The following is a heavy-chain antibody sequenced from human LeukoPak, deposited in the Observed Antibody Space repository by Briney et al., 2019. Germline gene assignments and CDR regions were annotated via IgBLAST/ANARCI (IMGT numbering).Heavy chain of an antibody. Sequence: GGSLRLSCAGSGFTFFKYALTWVRQAPGKGLEWVSTISGSADSTYYAHAVRGRFTVSRENSKNTLYLQMSSLRAEDTAIYYCVKGRGGYCFDPWGQGTLVTVSS. CDR2: ISGSADST. CDR3: VKGRGGYCFDP. V-gene: IGHV3-23*01. J-gene: IGHJ5*02. CDR1: GFTFFKYA.